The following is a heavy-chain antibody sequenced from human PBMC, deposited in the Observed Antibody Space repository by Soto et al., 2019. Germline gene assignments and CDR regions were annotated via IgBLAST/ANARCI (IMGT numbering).Heavy chain of an antibody. V-gene: IGHV3-30-3*01. J-gene: IGHJ6*02. CDR2: ISYDGSNK. Sequence: QVQLVESGGGVVQPGRSLRLSCAASGFTFSSYAMHWVRQAPGKGLEWVAVISYDGSNKYYADSVKGRFTISRDNSKNTLYLQMNSLRAEDTAVYYCARDTGDFWSQLRGMDVWGQGTTVTVSS. CDR3: ARDTGDFWSQLRGMDV. D-gene: IGHD3-3*01. CDR1: GFTFSSYA.